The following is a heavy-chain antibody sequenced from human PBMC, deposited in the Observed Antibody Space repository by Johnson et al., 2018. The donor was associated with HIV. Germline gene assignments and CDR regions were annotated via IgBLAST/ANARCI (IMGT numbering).Heavy chain of an antibody. Sequence: VQLVESGGVMVQPGGSLRLSCAGSGFSFDDYAMHWVRQGPGKGLEWVSLISWDGGDTYYADSVTGRFTISRDNSKNSLYLQMNSLRAEDTALYYCARGAYSSSWHASDASDIWGQGTMVTVSS. CDR2: ISWDGGDT. D-gene: IGHD6-13*01. V-gene: IGHV3-43D*03. CDR1: GFSFDDYA. CDR3: ARGAYSSSWHASDASDI. J-gene: IGHJ3*02.